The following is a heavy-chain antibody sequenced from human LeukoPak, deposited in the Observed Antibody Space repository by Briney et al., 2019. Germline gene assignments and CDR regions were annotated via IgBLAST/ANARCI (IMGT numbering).Heavy chain of an antibody. J-gene: IGHJ4*02. D-gene: IGHD6-13*01. CDR2: IIPIFGTA. CDR1: GYTFTSYG. CDR3: ARYSIAAAGTWGAGLDY. Sequence: SVKVSCKASGYTFTSYGISWVRQAPGQGLEWMGGIIPIFGTANYAQKFQGRVTITTDESTSTAYMELSSLRSEDTAVYYCARYSIAAAGTWGAGLDYWGQGTLVTVSS. V-gene: IGHV1-69*05.